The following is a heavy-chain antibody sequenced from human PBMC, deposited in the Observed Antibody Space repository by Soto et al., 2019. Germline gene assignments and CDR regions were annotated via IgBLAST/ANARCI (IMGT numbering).Heavy chain of an antibody. Sequence: PGGSLRLSCAASGFTFSSYSMNWVRQAPGKGLEWVSSISSSSYIYYADSVKGRFTISRDNAKNSLYLQMNSLRAEDTAVYYCARDRVVAATPYYYYYGMDVWGQGTTVTVSS. V-gene: IGHV3-21*01. CDR2: ISSSSYI. CDR1: GFTFSSYS. D-gene: IGHD2-15*01. CDR3: ARDRVVAATPYYYYYGMDV. J-gene: IGHJ6*02.